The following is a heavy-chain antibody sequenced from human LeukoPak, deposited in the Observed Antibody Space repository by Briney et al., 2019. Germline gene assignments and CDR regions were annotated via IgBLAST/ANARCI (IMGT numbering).Heavy chain of an antibody. V-gene: IGHV3-21*01. Sequence: GGSLRLSCAASGFTFSSYSMNWVRQAPGKGLEWVSSISSSSSYIYYADSVKGRFTISRDNAKNSLYLQMNSLRAEDTAVYYCARPAAAGTRFDPWGQGTLVTVSS. J-gene: IGHJ5*02. CDR3: ARPAAAGTRFDP. D-gene: IGHD6-13*01. CDR2: ISSSSSYI. CDR1: GFTFSSYS.